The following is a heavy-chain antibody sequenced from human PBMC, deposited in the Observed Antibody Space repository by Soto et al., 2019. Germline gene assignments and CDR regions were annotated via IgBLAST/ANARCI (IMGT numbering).Heavy chain of an antibody. D-gene: IGHD3-3*01. CDR3: ATHTLSGYSSGMDV. CDR2: IYPGDSDT. J-gene: IGHJ6*02. Sequence: GESLKISCKGSGYSFTIYWIGWVRQMPGKGLEWMGFIYPGDSDTRYSPSFQGQVTISVDKSITTAYLQWSSLKASDTAIYYCATHTLSGYSSGMDVWGQGTMVTVSS. V-gene: IGHV5-51*01. CDR1: GYSFTIYW.